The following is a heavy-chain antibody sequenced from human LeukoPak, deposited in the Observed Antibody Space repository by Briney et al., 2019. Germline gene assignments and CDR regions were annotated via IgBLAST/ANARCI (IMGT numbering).Heavy chain of an antibody. Sequence: ATVKVSCKASGYTFTGYYMHWVRQAPGQGLEWMGWINPNSGGTNYAQKFQGRVTMTRDTSISTVYMELSRLRSDDTAVYYCARTRDYDSSGYYAPWGQGTLVTVSS. J-gene: IGHJ5*02. CDR3: ARTRDYDSSGYYAP. CDR2: INPNSGGT. CDR1: GYTFTGYY. V-gene: IGHV1-2*02. D-gene: IGHD3-22*01.